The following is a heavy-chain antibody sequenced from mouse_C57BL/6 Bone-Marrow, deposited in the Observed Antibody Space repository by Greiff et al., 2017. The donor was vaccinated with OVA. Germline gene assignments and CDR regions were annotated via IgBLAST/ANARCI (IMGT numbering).Heavy chain of an antibody. CDR3: ARAYYSNYAWFAY. CDR2: ISSGGSYT. CDR1: GFTFSSYG. D-gene: IGHD2-5*01. V-gene: IGHV5-6*01. J-gene: IGHJ3*01. Sequence: EVHLVASGGDLVKPGGSLKLSCAASGFTFSSYGMSWVRQTPDKRLEWVATISSGGSYTYYPDSVKGRFTISRDNAKNTLYLQMSSLKSEDTAMYYCARAYYSNYAWFAYWGQGTLVTVSA.